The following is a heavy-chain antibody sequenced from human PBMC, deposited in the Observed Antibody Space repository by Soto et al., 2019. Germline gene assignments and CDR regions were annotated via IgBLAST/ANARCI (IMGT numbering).Heavy chain of an antibody. CDR3: ARHIGITVTIGPYLVDD. V-gene: IGHV4-39*01. D-gene: IGHD1-7*01. CDR2: IYYSGST. J-gene: IGHJ4*02. CDR1: DGSLSSSRGY. Sequence: AEPLSVTSTVSDGSLSSSRGYCYFFRHPPGKGLEWIGSIYYSGSTYYNPSLKSRVTISVDTSKNQFSLKLSSVTAADTAVCYGARHIGITVTIGPYLVDDWVPGTLVTFSS.